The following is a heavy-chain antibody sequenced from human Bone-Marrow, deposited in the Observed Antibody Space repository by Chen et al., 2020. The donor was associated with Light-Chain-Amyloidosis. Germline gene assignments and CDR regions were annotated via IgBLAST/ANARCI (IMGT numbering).Heavy chain of an antibody. CDR1: GGTFSSYA. J-gene: IGHJ5*02. Sequence: QVQLVHSGAEVKKPGSSVQFSCKASGGTFSSYAISWVRQAPGQGLEWMGGIIPIFGTANYAQKFQGRVTITTDESTSTAYMELSSLRSEDTAVYYCASTPGWFDPWGQGTLVTVSS. CDR3: ASTPGWFDP. CDR2: IIPIFGTA. V-gene: IGHV1-69*05.